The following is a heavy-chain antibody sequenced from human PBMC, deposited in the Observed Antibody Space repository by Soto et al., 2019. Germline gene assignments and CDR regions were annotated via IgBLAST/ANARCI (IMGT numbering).Heavy chain of an antibody. CDR1: GCNFSRYC. D-gene: IGHD2-15*01. CDR3: ARRYCSGGSCFSSAFDI. V-gene: IGHV5-51*01. CDR2: IYPGDSDT. Sequence: PGESLQISWKGSGCNFSRYCIGWMRQMHGKGLEWMGIIYPGDSDTRYSPSFQGQVTISADKSISTAYLQWSSLKASDTAMYYCARRYCSGGSCFSSAFDIWGQGTMVTVSS. J-gene: IGHJ3*02.